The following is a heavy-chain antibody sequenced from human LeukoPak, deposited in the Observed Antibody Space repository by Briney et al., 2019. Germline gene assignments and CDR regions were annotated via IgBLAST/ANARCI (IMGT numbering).Heavy chain of an antibody. Sequence: GASVKVSCKTSGYPFTVYYIHWVRQSPGQGLEWMGRINPNSGDTNYAQNFQGWVTMTSDTSISTAYMELNRLRSDDTAMYYCATPGTTRGIDYWGQGTLVTVSS. J-gene: IGHJ4*02. D-gene: IGHD3-10*01. CDR1: GYPFTVYY. V-gene: IGHV1-2*04. CDR2: INPNSGDT. CDR3: ATPGTTRGIDY.